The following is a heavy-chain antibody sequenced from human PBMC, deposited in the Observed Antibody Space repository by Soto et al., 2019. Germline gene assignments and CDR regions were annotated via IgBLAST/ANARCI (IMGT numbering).Heavy chain of an antibody. CDR1: AFTFGSCA. J-gene: IGHJ4*02. D-gene: IGHD3-22*01. CDR2: ISPSGSHI. CDR3: ARVTLDSRGYYSNTFDY. Sequence: EVHLVESGGGLVKPGGSLGLSCAASAFTFGSCAMHWVRQAPGKGLEWVSSISPSGSHIYQADSVRGRFTISRDNAKNSLYLQMNSLRAEDTAMYYCARVTLDSRGYYSNTFDYWGQGTLVTVSS. V-gene: IGHV3-21*01.